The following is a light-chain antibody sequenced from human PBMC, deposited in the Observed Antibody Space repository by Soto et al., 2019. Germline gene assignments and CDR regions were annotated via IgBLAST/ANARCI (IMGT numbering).Light chain of an antibody. CDR1: QRIDSSY. V-gene: IGKV3-20*01. J-gene: IGKJ2*01. CDR3: QQYGNSQYT. Sequence: EIVLTQSPGTLSLSPGERATLSCRASQRIDSSYLAGYQQKPGQAPRLLMYGASSRVTGTPDRFSGSGAGTDFTLTIRRLEPEDFAVYYCQQYGNSQYTFGEGTKLEI. CDR2: GAS.